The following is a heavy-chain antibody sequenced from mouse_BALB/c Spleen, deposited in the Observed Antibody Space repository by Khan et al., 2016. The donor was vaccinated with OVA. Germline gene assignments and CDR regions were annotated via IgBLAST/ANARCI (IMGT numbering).Heavy chain of an antibody. D-gene: IGHD3-3*01. CDR3: VRGRAY. V-gene: IGHV3-2*02. CDR2: ISYSGRT. J-gene: IGHJ3*01. CDR1: GYSITSDYA. Sequence: EVQLQESGPGLVKPSLSLSLTCTVTGYSITSDYAWNWIRQFPGHKLEWMGYISYSGRTSYTPSLKSRISITRAPSTNQFFLQWNSVTTEDTATYFCVRGRAYWGQGTLVTVSA.